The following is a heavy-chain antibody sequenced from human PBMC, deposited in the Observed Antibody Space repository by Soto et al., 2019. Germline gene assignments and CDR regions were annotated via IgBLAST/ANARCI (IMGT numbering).Heavy chain of an antibody. CDR3: ARDFDYYGSGSYYNYFDY. CDR1: GYTFTSYA. CDR2: INAGNGNT. V-gene: IGHV1-3*01. Sequence: GASVKVSCKASGYTFTSYAMHWVRQAPGQRLEWMGWINAGNGNTKYSQKFQGRVTITRDTSASTAYMELSSLRSEDTAVYYCARDFDYYGSGSYYNYFDYWGQGTLVTVFS. J-gene: IGHJ4*02. D-gene: IGHD3-10*01.